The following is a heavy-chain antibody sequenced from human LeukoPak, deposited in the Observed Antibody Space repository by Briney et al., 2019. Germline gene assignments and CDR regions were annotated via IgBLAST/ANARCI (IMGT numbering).Heavy chain of an antibody. CDR1: GGSFSGYY. CDR3: ARGRRWRYSSGVDY. J-gene: IGHJ4*02. V-gene: IGHV4-34*01. CDR2: INHSGST. D-gene: IGHD6-19*01. Sequence: KPSETLSLTCAVYGGSFSGYYWSWIRQPPGKGLEWIGEINHSGSTNYNPSLKSRVTISVDTSKNQFSLKLSSVTDADTAVYYCARGRRWRYSSGVDYWGQGTLVTVSS.